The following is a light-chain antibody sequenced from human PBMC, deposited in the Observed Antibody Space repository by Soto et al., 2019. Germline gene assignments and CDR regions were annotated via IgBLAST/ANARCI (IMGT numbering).Light chain of an antibody. J-gene: IGLJ2*01. CDR3: CSYAGSSTFGV. Sequence: QSVLTQPASVSGSPGQSITISCTGTSSDVGSYNLVSWYQQHPGKAPKLMIYEGSKRPSGVSNRFSGSKSGNTASLTISGLQAEDEAVYYCCSYAGSSTFGVFGGGTKLTVL. CDR2: EGS. CDR1: SSDVGSYNL. V-gene: IGLV2-23*03.